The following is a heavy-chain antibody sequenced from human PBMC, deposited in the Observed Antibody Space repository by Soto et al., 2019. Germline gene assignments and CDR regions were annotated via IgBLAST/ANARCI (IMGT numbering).Heavy chain of an antibody. J-gene: IGHJ4*02. D-gene: IGHD6-25*01. V-gene: IGHV4-59*08. Sequence: QVQLQESGPGLVKPSETLSLTCTVSGGSISSSYWSWIRQPPGKGLEWTGYIYHSGSTNYNPSLXXRXTISVDTSKNQFSLKLSSVTAADTAVYYCARLGSIAADDFDYWGQGTLVTVSS. CDR1: GGSISSSY. CDR3: ARLGSIAADDFDY. CDR2: IYHSGST.